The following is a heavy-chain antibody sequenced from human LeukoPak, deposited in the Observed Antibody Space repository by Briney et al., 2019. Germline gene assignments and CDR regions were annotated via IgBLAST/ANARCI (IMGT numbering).Heavy chain of an antibody. Sequence: VSSVKVSCKSSGGSFNDGGIGWVRQAPGQEVEWMGTIIPTFRTVKYAQNIEDRATVTADKSTTTVYREVRSLKCEVTAVYYCARGRLRPLITVVTFYFDSWGQGTLVTVSS. CDR2: IIPTFRTV. CDR3: ARGRLRPLITVVTFYFDS. J-gene: IGHJ4*02. V-gene: IGHV1-69*06. D-gene: IGHD4-11*01. CDR1: GGSFNDGG.